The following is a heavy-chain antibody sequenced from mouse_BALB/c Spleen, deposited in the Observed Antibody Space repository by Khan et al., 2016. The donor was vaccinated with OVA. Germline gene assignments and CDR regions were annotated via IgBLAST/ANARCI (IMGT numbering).Heavy chain of an antibody. CDR1: GYTFTSYW. D-gene: IGHD6-2*01. J-gene: IGHJ2*01. V-gene: IGHV1S132*01. CDR2: IYPGTDNT. CDR3: AREESLYYFDY. Sequence: VQLQESGAELVRPGASVKLSCKTSGYTFTSYWIHWVKQRSGQGLEWFARIYPGTDNTYYNEKLKDKVTMTADKSSSTVYMQLSSLKSEDSAVYFCAREESLYYFDYWGQGTTLTVSS.